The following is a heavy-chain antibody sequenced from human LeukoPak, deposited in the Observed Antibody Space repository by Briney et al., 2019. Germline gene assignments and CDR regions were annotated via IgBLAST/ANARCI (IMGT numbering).Heavy chain of an antibody. CDR1: GFTFTSFA. CDR3: ARVPSGSYYSFDL. V-gene: IGHV3-30*04. D-gene: IGHD1-26*01. Sequence: GGSPRPSRAPSGFTFTSFAMHAGPPAPARGGGGVAVISYDGSNKYYADSVKGRFTISRDNSKNTLYLQMNSLRAEDTAVYYCARVPSGSYYSFDLWGRGTLVTVSS. J-gene: IGHJ2*01. CDR2: ISYDGSNK.